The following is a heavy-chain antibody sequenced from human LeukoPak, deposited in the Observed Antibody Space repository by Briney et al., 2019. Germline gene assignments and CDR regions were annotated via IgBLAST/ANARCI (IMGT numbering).Heavy chain of an antibody. CDR1: GFTFSSYG. J-gene: IGHJ1*01. D-gene: IGHD3-22*01. Sequence: GRSLRLSCAASGFTFSSYGMHWVRQAPNKGLEWVAVISYDGSNKYYADSVKGRFTISRGNSKNTLYLQMNSLRAEDTAVYYCASPDYYDSSGEAFQHWGQGTLVTVSS. CDR2: ISYDGSNK. V-gene: IGHV3-30*03. CDR3: ASPDYYDSSGEAFQH.